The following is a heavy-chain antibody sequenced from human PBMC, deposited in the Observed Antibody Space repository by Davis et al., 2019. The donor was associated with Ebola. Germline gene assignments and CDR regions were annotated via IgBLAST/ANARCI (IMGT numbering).Heavy chain of an antibody. D-gene: IGHD3-16*01. Sequence: GESLKISCAASGFTFRSYWMSWVRQAPGKGLEWVAKIKEDGSEKLEVDSVKGRFTISRDNAKDSLYLQMNSLRAEDTAVYYCAGPYMQDSNYWGQGTLVTVSS. J-gene: IGHJ4*02. CDR1: GFTFRSYW. CDR3: AGPYMQDSNY. CDR2: IKEDGSEK. V-gene: IGHV3-7*01.